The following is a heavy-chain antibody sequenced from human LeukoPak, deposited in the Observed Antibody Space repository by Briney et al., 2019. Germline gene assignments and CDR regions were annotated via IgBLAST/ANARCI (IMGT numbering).Heavy chain of an antibody. CDR3: ARGPAVVVVAATDTYGMDV. Sequence: PSETLSLTCAVSGGSISSGGYSWSWIRQPPGKGLEWIGYIYHSGSTYYNPSLKSRVTISVDTSKNQFSLKLSSVTAADTAVYYCARGPAVVVVAATDTYGMDVWGQGTTVTVSS. J-gene: IGHJ6*02. CDR2: IYHSGST. V-gene: IGHV4-30-2*01. D-gene: IGHD2-15*01. CDR1: GGSISSGGYS.